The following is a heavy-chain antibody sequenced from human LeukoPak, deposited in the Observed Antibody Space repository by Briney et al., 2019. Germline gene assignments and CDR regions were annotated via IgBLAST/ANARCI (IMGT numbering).Heavy chain of an antibody. D-gene: IGHD3-22*01. V-gene: IGHV3-30*02. CDR2: IRYDGSNK. J-gene: IGHJ6*03. CDR3: AKPAVDSSGYYPYYYYYMDV. CDR1: GFTFSSYG. Sequence: GGSLRLSCAASGFTFSSYGMHWVRQAPGRGLEWVAFIRYDGSNKYYADSVKGRFTISRDNSKNTLYLQMNSLRAEDTAVYYCAKPAVDSSGYYPYYYYYMDVWGKGTTVTISS.